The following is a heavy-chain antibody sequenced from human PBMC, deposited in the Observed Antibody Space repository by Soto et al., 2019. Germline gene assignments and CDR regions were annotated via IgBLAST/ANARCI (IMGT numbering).Heavy chain of an antibody. J-gene: IGHJ6*02. CDR1: GYTFTSYA. CDR3: SRVGPSSAAGQDYYYGMDV. V-gene: IGHV1-3*01. Sequence: QVQLVQSGAEVKKPGASVKVSCKASGYTFTSYAMHWVRQAPGQRLEWMGWINAGNGNTKYSQKFQGRVTITRDTAASTAYMELRSLRSEDTAVYYFSRVGPSSAAGQDYYYGMDVWGQWTTVTVSS. D-gene: IGHD6-13*01. CDR2: INAGNGNT.